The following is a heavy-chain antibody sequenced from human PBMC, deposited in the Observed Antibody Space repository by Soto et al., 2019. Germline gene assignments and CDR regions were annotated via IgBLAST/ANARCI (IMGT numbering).Heavy chain of an antibody. D-gene: IGHD2-2*01. V-gene: IGHV2-70*01. J-gene: IGHJ4*02. CDR3: ARCLGYGVVPAATVRYFDR. CDR1: GFSLSTSGMC. CDR2: IDWDDDK. Sequence: SGPTLVNPTQTLTLTCTFSGFSLSTSGMCVSWIRQPPGKALEWLALIDWDDDKYYSTSLKTRLTISKDTSKNQVVLTMTNMDPVDTATYYCARCLGYGVVPAATVRYFDRWGQGTLVTVSS.